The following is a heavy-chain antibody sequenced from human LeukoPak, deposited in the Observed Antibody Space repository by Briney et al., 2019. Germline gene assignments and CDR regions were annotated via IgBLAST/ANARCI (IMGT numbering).Heavy chain of an antibody. J-gene: IGHJ6*04. V-gene: IGHV3-48*04. D-gene: IGHD3-10*02. CDR2: ISSSSSTI. CDR3: AELGITMIGGV. Sequence: GGSLRLSCAASGFTFSSYGITWVRQAPGKGLEWVSYISSSSSTIYYADSVKGRFTISRDNAKNSLYLQMNNLRAEDTAVYYCAELGITMIGGVWGKGTTVAISS. CDR1: GFTFSSYG.